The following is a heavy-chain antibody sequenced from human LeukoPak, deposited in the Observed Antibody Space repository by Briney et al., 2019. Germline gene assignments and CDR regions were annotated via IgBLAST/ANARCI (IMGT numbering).Heavy chain of an antibody. V-gene: IGHV4-34*01. CDR2: INHSGST. CDR3: ARPVAGTRGAFDI. Sequence: SETLSLTCAVYGGSFSGYYWSWIRQPPGKGLEWIGEINHSGSTNYNPSLKSRVTISVDTSKNQFSLKLSSVTAADTAVYYCARPVAGTRGAFDIWGQGTMVTVSS. D-gene: IGHD6-19*01. CDR1: GGSFSGYY. J-gene: IGHJ3*02.